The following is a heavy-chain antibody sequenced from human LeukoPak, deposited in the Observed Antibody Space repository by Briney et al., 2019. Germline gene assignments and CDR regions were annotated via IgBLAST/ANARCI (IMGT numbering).Heavy chain of an antibody. CDR3: AREGGYDWLDY. V-gene: IGHV3-20*04. CDR2: INWYGGST. CDR1: GFTFDDYG. Sequence: GGSLRLSCAASGFTFDDYGMSWVRPAPGKGLEWVSGINWYGGSTGYADSVKGRFTISRDNAKNSLYLQMNSLRAEDTAFYYCAREGGYDWLDYWGRGTLVTVSS. D-gene: IGHD5-12*01. J-gene: IGHJ4*02.